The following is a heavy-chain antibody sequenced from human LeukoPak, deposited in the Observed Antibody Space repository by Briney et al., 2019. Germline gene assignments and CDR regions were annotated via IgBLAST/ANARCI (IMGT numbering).Heavy chain of an antibody. D-gene: IGHD5-24*01. CDR1: GFTFTTYW. CDR2: VKQDGSEK. Sequence: GGSLRLSCAASGFTFTTYWMTWVRQAPGKGLEWVAKVKQDGSEKYYMDSVKGRFTISRDNAKNSLSLQMNSLRVEDTAVYFCARGDGYHRLWGQGTLVTVSS. J-gene: IGHJ4*02. V-gene: IGHV3-7*01. CDR3: ARGDGYHRL.